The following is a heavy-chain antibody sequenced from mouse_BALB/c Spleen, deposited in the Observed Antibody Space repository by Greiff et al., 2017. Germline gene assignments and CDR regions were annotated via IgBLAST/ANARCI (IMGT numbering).Heavy chain of an antibody. CDR1: GFTFSSYG. D-gene: IGHD2-10*02. Sequence: EVKLVESGGDLVKPGGSLKLSCAASGFTFSSYGMSWVRQTPDKRLEWVATISSGGSYTYYPDSVKGRFTISRDNAKNTLYLQMSSLRSEDTAMYYCARQGYGNYVDAMDYWGQGTSVTVSS. V-gene: IGHV5-6*01. CDR2: ISSGGSYT. CDR3: ARQGYGNYVDAMDY. J-gene: IGHJ4*01.